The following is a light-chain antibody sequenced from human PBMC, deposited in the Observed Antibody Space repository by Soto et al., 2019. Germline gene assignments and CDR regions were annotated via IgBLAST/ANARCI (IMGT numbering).Light chain of an antibody. CDR2: WGS. Sequence: DIVMTQSPLSLPVTAGEPASVSCMSSQSLLHSNGYNYLDWYLQKPGQSPQLLIYWGSNRASGVPDRFSGSGSGTDFTLKISRVEAEDVGVYYCMQALQTPWTFGQGTKVDIK. V-gene: IGKV2-28*01. J-gene: IGKJ1*01. CDR1: QSLLHSNGYNY. CDR3: MQALQTPWT.